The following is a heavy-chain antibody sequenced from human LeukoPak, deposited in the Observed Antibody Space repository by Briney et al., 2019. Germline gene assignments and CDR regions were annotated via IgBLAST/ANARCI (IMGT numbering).Heavy chain of an antibody. V-gene: IGHV3-30*02. J-gene: IGHJ4*02. Sequence: GGSLRLSCAASGFIFNSYGMHWVRQAPGKGLEWVAFIRYDGSNKYYADSVKGRFTISRDNSKNTLYLQMNSLRAEDTAVYYCAKDSEVSLLWFGELYSVDYWGQGTLVTVSS. CDR2: IRYDGSNK. CDR1: GFIFNSYG. CDR3: AKDSEVSLLWFGELYSVDY. D-gene: IGHD3-10*01.